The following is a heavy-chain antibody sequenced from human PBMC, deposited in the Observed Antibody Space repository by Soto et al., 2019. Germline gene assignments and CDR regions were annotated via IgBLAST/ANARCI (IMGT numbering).Heavy chain of an antibody. CDR1: CYSFTTYL. V-gene: IGHV1-18*01. CDR3: ERDAGDSNRVFES. CDR2: ISAYNGNT. J-gene: IGHJ5*01. D-gene: IGHD7-27*01. Sequence: ASVNVSFKGCCYSFTTYLISWLLQSPLQGLEWMGWISAYNGNTNYAQKIQGRVTMNTDTSTGTAYMELRSLRSDEKAVYYCERDAGDSNRVFESWGQRTLVTVSS.